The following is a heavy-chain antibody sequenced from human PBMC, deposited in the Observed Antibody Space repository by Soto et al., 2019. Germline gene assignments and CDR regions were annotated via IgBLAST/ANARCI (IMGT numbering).Heavy chain of an antibody. CDR3: ARIVVVVAATGEWFDP. V-gene: IGHV4-61*01. Sequence: LSLTCTVSGGSVSSGSYYWSWIRQPPGKGLEWIGYIYYSGSTNYNPSLKSRVTISVDTSKNQFSLKLSSVTAADTAVYYCARIVVVVAATGEWFDPWGQGTLVTVSS. CDR1: GGSVSSGSYY. J-gene: IGHJ5*02. D-gene: IGHD2-15*01. CDR2: IYYSGST.